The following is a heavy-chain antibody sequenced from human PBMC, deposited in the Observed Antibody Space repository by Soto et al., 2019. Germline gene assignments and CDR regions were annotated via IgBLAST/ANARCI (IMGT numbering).Heavy chain of an antibody. Sequence: ASVKVSCKASGGTFSSYAISWVRQAPGQGLEWMGGIIPIFGTANYAQKFQGRVTITADESTSTAYMGLSSLRSEDTAMYYCASGQLVPHYYYYGMDVWGQGXTVTVYS. J-gene: IGHJ6*02. CDR1: GGTFSSYA. V-gene: IGHV1-69*13. CDR3: ASGQLVPHYYYYGMDV. D-gene: IGHD6-6*01. CDR2: IIPIFGTA.